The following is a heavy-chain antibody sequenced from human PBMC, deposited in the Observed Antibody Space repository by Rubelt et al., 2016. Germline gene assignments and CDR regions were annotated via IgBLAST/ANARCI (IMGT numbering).Heavy chain of an antibody. CDR1: GFTFSSYW. D-gene: IGHD5-18*01. Sequence: CAASGFTFSSYWMHWVRQAPGKGLVWVSRINSDGSSTSYADSVKGRFTISRDNAKNTLYLQMNSLRAEDTAVYYCTTKTAMVSDYDYWGQGTLITVSS. J-gene: IGHJ4*02. V-gene: IGHV3-74*01. CDR2: INSDGSST. CDR3: TTKTAMVSDYDY.